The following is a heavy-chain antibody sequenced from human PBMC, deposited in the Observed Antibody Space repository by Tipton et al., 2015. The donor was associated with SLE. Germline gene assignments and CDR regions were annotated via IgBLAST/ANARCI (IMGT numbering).Heavy chain of an antibody. J-gene: IGHJ5*02. Sequence: TLSLTCTVSGGSITGYHWSWIRQPPGKGLEWIGYVYYTGRTNYDPSLRSRVTMSADTSRNQFSLKLNSVTAADTAVYYCARGGIQLWNWFDPWGQGTLVTVSS. CDR1: GGSITGYH. CDR2: VYYTGRT. CDR3: ARGGIQLWNWFDP. V-gene: IGHV4-59*08. D-gene: IGHD5-18*01.